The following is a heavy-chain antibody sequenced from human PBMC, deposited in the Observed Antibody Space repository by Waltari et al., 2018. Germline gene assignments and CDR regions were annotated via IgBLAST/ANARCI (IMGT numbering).Heavy chain of an antibody. J-gene: IGHJ4*02. CDR3: ARRGVQGGPDY. Sequence: QVQLQESGPGLVKPSETLSLTCAVSGYSLSSGYYWGWIRQPPGKGLEWIGSIYHSGSTYYNPSLKSRVTISVDTSKNQFSLKLSSVTAADTAVYYCARRGVQGGPDYWGQGTLVTVSS. CDR2: IYHSGST. CDR1: GYSLSSGYY. D-gene: IGHD3-10*01. V-gene: IGHV4-38-2*01.